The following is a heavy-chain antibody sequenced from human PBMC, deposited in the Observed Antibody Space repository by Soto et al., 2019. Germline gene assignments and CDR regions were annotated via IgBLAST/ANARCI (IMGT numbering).Heavy chain of an antibody. CDR2: ISGSGGVT. V-gene: IGHV3-23*01. D-gene: IGHD2-8*01. CDR1: GFTFGSYS. Sequence: GGSLRLSCAASGFTFGSYSMNWFGQAPGKGLGWVSIISGSGGVTSYADSVKGRFTISRDNSKNSLFLQMKSLRDEDTAVYYCAKVTDFGVRRCDNCIDIWGHGPLGTGS. CDR3: AKVTDFGVRRCDNCIDI. J-gene: IGHJ3*02.